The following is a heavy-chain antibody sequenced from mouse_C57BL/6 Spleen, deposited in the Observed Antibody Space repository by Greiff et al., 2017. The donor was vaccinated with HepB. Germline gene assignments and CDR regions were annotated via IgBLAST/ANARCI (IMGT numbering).Heavy chain of an antibody. V-gene: IGHV1-52*01. Sequence: QVQLQQPGAELVRPGSSVKLSCKASGYTFTSYWMYWVKQRPIQGLEWIGNIDPSDSDTHYNQKFKDQATLTVDKSSSTAYMQLSSLTSEDSAVYDCARIGDGYHGYFDCWDEGTTHSVS. CDR1: GYTFTSYW. J-gene: IGHJ2*01. D-gene: IGHD2-3*01. CDR3: ARIGDGYHGYFDC. CDR2: IDPSDSDT.